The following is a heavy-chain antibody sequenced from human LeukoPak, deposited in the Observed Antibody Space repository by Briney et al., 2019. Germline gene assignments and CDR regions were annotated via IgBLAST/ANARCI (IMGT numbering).Heavy chain of an antibody. CDR1: GFTVSSSY. D-gene: IGHD7-27*01. CDR3: ARDGTGDRWGHFDY. Sequence: QSGGPLRLSCAASGFTVSSSYMSWVRQAPGKGLEWVSVMYSGGSTYYADSVKGRFTISRDNSKNTLYLQMNSLRAEDTAVYYCARDGTGDRWGHFDYWGQGTLVTVSS. V-gene: IGHV3-53*01. J-gene: IGHJ4*02. CDR2: MYSGGST.